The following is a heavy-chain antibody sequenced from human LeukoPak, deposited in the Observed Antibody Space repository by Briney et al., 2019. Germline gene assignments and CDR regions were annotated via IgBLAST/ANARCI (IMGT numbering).Heavy chain of an antibody. CDR2: ISDNGGNT. Sequence: GGSLRLPCAASGFTFGSYAMHWVRQAPGKGLEWVSDISDNGGNTFYADSVKGRFTISRDNSENTVYLQMNSLRADDTAVYYCAKPSAGYSSGPYRGCPVAYAGQGTLATV. CDR3: AKPSAGYSSGPYRGCPVAY. J-gene: IGHJ4*02. D-gene: IGHD6-19*01. CDR1: GFTFGSYA. V-gene: IGHV3-23*01.